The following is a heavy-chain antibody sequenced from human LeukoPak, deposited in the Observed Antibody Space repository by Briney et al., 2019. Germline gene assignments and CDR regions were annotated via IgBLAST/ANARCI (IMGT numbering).Heavy chain of an antibody. CDR2: ISTTGGRT. CDR3: AKGGGSDFDF. V-gene: IGHV3-23*01. CDR1: GFTFSSYA. Sequence: GGSLRLSCAASGFTFSSYAMSWVRQAPGKGLEWVSSISTTGGRTYYADSVKGRFTTSRDSSKSTVSLQMNSLRAEDTAVYFCAKGGGSDFDFWGQGTLVTVSS. D-gene: IGHD3-16*01. J-gene: IGHJ4*02.